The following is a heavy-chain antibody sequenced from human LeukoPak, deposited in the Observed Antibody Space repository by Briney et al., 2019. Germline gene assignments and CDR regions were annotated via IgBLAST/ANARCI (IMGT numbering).Heavy chain of an antibody. CDR2: INHSGST. D-gene: IGHD1-26*01. Sequence: PSETLSLTCAVYGGSFSGYYWSWIRQPPGKGLEWIGEINHSGSTNYNPSLKSRVTISVDTSKNQFSLKLSSVTAADTAVYYCASSPDGGANLVYWGQGTLVTVSS. V-gene: IGHV4-34*01. CDR1: GGSFSGYY. J-gene: IGHJ4*02. CDR3: ASSPDGGANLVY.